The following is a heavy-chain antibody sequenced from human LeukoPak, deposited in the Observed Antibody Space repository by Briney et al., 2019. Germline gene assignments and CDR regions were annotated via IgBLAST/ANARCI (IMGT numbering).Heavy chain of an antibody. CDR2: IKQDGSEK. CDR3: ARSNRLYGSPYFFDY. V-gene: IGHV3-7*01. J-gene: IGHJ4*02. Sequence: GGSLRLSCAASGFTSSSYWMTWVRQAPGKGLEWVANIKQDGSEKYFVDSVKGRFTISRDNAKNSLYLQMNSLRAEDTAVYYCARSNRLYGSPYFFDYWGQGTLVTVSS. D-gene: IGHD4-17*01. CDR1: GFTSSSYW.